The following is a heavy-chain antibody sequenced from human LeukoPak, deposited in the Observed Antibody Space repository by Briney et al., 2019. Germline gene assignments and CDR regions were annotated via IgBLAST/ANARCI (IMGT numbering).Heavy chain of an antibody. Sequence: ASVKVSCKASGYSFTNYGISWVRQAPGQGLEWVGWVNGYNGNTNYAQKVQDGVTMTTDTSTSTAYMELRSLRSDDTAVYYCARGGNGWFFDDWGQGTLVTVSS. D-gene: IGHD6-19*01. V-gene: IGHV1-18*01. CDR3: ARGGNGWFFDD. CDR1: GYSFTNYG. J-gene: IGHJ4*02. CDR2: VNGYNGNT.